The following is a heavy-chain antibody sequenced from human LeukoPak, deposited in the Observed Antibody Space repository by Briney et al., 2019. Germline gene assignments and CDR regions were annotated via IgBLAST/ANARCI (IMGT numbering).Heavy chain of an antibody. D-gene: IGHD6-13*01. V-gene: IGHV4-34*01. CDR2: INHSGST. J-gene: IGHJ4*02. Sequence: PSETLSLTCAVYGGSFSGYYWSWIRQPPGKGLEWIGEINHSGSTNYNPSLKSRVTISVDTSKNQFSLKLSSVTAADTAVYYCSSSPASFDYWGQGTLVTVSS. CDR1: GGSFSGYY. CDR3: SSSPASFDY.